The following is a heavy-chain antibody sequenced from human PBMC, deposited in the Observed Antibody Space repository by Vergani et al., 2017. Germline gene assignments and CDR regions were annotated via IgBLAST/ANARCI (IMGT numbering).Heavy chain of an antibody. D-gene: IGHD2-15*01. Sequence: EVQLLESGGGLVQPGGSLRLSCAASGFTFSSYAMSWVRQAPGKGLEWVSAISGSGGSTYYADSVKGRFTISRDNSKNTLYLQMNSLRTEDTAVYYCATGLEYCIGCSCYFFVGYYYYGMDVWGQGTTVTVSS. CDR3: ATGLEYCIGCSCYFFVGYYYYGMDV. CDR2: ISGSGGST. V-gene: IGHV3-23*01. CDR1: GFTFSSYA. J-gene: IGHJ6*02.